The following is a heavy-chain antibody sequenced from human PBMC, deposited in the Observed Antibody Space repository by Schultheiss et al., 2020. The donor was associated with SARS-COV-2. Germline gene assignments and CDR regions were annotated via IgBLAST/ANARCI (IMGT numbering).Heavy chain of an antibody. J-gene: IGHJ4*02. CDR1: GFTFSSYG. CDR3: ARTTTVTTFPLDY. D-gene: IGHD4-11*01. CDR2: ITASGGTT. V-gene: IGHV3-21*01. Sequence: GGSLRLSCAASGFTFSSYGMHWVRQAPGKGLEWVSTITASGGTTYYADSVKGRFTISRDNAKNSLYLQMNSLRAEDTAVYYCARTTTVTTFPLDYWGQGTLVTVSS.